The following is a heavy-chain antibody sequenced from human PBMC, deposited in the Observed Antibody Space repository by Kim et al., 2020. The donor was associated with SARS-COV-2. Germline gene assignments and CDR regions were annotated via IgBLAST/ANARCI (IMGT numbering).Heavy chain of an antibody. Sequence: GGSLRLSCVGSGFTFSSSPMGWVRQAPGKGLEWVSGISSSGGPTIYTDSVKGRFTVSRDNSKNTLYLHMNSLRAEDTAIYYCSNLPSIFRGMDVWGQGTTVTVSS. V-gene: IGHV3-23*01. CDR3: SNLPSIFRGMDV. CDR1: GFTFSSSP. D-gene: IGHD3-3*02. CDR2: ISSSGGPT. J-gene: IGHJ6*02.